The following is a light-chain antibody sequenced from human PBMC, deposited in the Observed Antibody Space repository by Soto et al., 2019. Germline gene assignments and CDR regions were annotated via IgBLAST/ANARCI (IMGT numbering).Light chain of an antibody. CDR1: QSVSSN. J-gene: IGKJ1*01. Sequence: EIGVTQSPATLSVSPGERATLSCRASQSVSSNLAWYQQKPGQAPRLLIYGASTRATGIPARFSGSGSGTEFTLTISSLQSEDFAVYYCQQYNNWPKTFGQRTKVDI. CDR2: GAS. CDR3: QQYNNWPKT. V-gene: IGKV3-15*01.